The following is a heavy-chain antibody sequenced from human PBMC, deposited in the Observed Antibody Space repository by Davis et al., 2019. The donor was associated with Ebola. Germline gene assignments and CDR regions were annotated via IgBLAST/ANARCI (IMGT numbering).Heavy chain of an antibody. Sequence: SETLSLTCSVSDGFISSYYWSWLRQPPGKGLEWIGYVYYGGKTNYNPSLKSRVTISVDTSKNQFSLKLSSVTAADTAVYYCAREVVAGAGVVTRYFDYWGQGTLVTVSS. CDR2: VYYGGKT. CDR3: AREVVAGAGVVTRYFDY. J-gene: IGHJ4*02. CDR1: DGFISSYY. V-gene: IGHV4-4*08. D-gene: IGHD3-3*01.